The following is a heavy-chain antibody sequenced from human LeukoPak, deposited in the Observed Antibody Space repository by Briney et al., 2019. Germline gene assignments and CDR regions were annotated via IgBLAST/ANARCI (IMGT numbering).Heavy chain of an antibody. Sequence: ASVKVSCKVSGYTFTSYGISWVRQAPGQGLEWMGWISAYNGNTNYAQKLQGRVTMTTDTSTSTAYMELRSLRSDDTAVYYCARWPDYYDSSGYYPFPHWGQGTLVTVSS. CDR3: ARWPDYYDSSGYYPFPH. D-gene: IGHD3-22*01. J-gene: IGHJ1*01. CDR1: GYTFTSYG. V-gene: IGHV1-18*01. CDR2: ISAYNGNT.